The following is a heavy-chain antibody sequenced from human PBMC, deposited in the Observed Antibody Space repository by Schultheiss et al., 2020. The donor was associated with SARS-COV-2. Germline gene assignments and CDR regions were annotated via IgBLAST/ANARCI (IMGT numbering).Heavy chain of an antibody. CDR1: GGSISSSSYY. D-gene: IGHD6-19*01. J-gene: IGHJ1*01. CDR3: ARDAVAGEEYFQH. V-gene: IGHV4-39*01. Sequence: SETLSLTCTVSGGSISSSSYYWSWIRQHPGKGLEWIGYIYYSGSTNYNPSLKSRVTISVDTSKNQFSLKLSSVTAADTAVYYCARDAVAGEEYFQHWGQGTLVNVSS. CDR2: IYYSGST.